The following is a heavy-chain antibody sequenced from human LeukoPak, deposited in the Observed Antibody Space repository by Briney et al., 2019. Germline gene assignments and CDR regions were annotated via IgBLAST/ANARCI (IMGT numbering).Heavy chain of an antibody. CDR1: GYTFTSYG. CDR3: ARGTWFGELLSHFDY. J-gene: IGHJ4*02. D-gene: IGHD3-10*01. Sequence: GASVKVSCKASGYTFTSYGISWVRQAPGQGLEWMGWINAGNGNTKYSQKFQVRVTITRDTSASTAYMELSSLRSEDTAVYYCARGTWFGELLSHFDYWGQGTLVTVSS. V-gene: IGHV1-18*01. CDR2: INAGNGNT.